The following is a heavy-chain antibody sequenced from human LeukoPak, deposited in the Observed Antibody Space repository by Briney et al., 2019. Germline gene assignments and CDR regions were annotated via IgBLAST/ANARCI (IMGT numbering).Heavy chain of an antibody. Sequence: PGGSLRLSCAASGFTFSSYEMNWVRQAPGKGLEWVSYISSSGSTIYYADSVKGRFTISRDNAKNSLYLQMNSLRAEDTAVYYCARDRAYGSSSFGRSVDYWGQGTLVTVSS. CDR3: ARDRAYGSSSFGRSVDY. CDR1: GFTFSSYE. J-gene: IGHJ4*02. CDR2: ISSSGSTI. V-gene: IGHV3-48*03. D-gene: IGHD6-6*01.